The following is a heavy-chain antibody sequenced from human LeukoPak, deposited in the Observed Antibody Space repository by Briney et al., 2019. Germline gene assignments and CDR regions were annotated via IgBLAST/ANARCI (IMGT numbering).Heavy chain of an antibody. J-gene: IGHJ4*02. Sequence: SETLSLTCTVSGGSISSYYWSWIRQPAGKGLEWIGRIYTSGSTNYNPSLKGRVTMSVDTSKNQFSLELSSVTAADTAVYYCVRHDYGGYYFDYWGQGTLVTVSS. V-gene: IGHV4-4*07. CDR3: VRHDYGGYYFDY. CDR1: GGSISSYY. D-gene: IGHD4-23*01. CDR2: IYTSGST.